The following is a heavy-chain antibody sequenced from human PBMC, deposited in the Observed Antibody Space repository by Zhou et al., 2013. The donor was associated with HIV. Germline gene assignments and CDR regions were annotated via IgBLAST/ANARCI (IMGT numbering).Heavy chain of an antibody. J-gene: IGHJ4*02. CDR3: ARDMSGSRFTAFDY. D-gene: IGHD1-26*01. CDR2: IIPRFGTT. CDR1: GGTFISYA. V-gene: IGHV1-69*05. Sequence: QVQVVQSGAEVKKPGSSVKVSCEASGGTFISYAISWVRQAPGQGLQWMGGIIPRFGTTNYAQKFQGRVTITTDESTSTVYMELSSLRSEDTAVYYCARDMSGSRFTAFDYWGLGNPGHRLL.